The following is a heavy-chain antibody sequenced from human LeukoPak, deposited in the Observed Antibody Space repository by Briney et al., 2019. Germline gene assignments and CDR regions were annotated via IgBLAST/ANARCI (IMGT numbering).Heavy chain of an antibody. J-gene: IGHJ4*02. CDR2: LSRGGSTT. Sequence: GGSLTLSCTGTGFNFNMFAINWVRQAPGRGLEWVSGLSRGGSTTNYADSVKGRFTVSRDRSTNTVFLQMNSLRPEDTALYYCAKEQRIRHCSEGVCTEGYYFDYWGQGTLVTVSS. V-gene: IGHV3-23*01. CDR3: AKEQRIRHCSEGVCTEGYYFDY. CDR1: GFNFNMFA. D-gene: IGHD2-8*01.